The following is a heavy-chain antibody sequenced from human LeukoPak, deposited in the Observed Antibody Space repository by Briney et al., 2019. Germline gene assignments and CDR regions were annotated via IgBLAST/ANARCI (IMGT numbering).Heavy chain of an antibody. J-gene: IGHJ6*03. V-gene: IGHV4-4*09. Sequence: PSDTLSLTCSVSGGSFDSKYWSRIRQPPGKGLEWIGYIYTSGSTNFNPSLRSRVAMSIDTSKNQFSLKVYSVTAADTAVYYCANYLRNVHYYMDVWGKGTTVIVSS. CDR2: IYTSGST. CDR3: ANYLRNVHYYMDV. D-gene: IGHD2/OR15-2a*01. CDR1: GGSFDSKY.